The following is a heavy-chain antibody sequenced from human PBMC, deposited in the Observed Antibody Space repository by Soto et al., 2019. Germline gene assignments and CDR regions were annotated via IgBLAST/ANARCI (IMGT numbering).Heavy chain of an antibody. CDR2: ISSSSSYI. CDR1: GFTFSRYS. Sequence: EVQLVESGGGLVKPGGSLRLSCAASGFTFSRYSMNWVRQAPGKGLEWVSSISSSSSYIYYADSVKGRFTISRDNAKNSLYLQMNSLRAEDTAVYYCARDQDYIWGSGAFDIWGQGTMVTVSS. J-gene: IGHJ3*02. V-gene: IGHV3-21*01. CDR3: ARDQDYIWGSGAFDI. D-gene: IGHD3-16*01.